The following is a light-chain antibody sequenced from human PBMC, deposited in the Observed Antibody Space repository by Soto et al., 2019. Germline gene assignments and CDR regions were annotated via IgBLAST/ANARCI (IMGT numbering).Light chain of an antibody. CDR1: QSISRY. Sequence: DIHMTQSPSYMSASVGYRFTITCRASQSISRYLNWYQQKPGKAPKLLIYAASSLQSGVPSRFSGSGSGTDFTLTISSLQPEDFEAYYCQQSYSTLWTFGQGTKVDIK. CDR2: AAS. J-gene: IGKJ1*01. V-gene: IGKV1-39*01. CDR3: QQSYSTLWT.